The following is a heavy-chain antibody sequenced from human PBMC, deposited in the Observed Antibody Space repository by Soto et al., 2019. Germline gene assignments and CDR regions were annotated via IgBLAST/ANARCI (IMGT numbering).Heavy chain of an antibody. J-gene: IGHJ4*02. D-gene: IGHD5-12*01. CDR3: AKGEGGYSDYDVGHHFDY. CDR1: GFTFSSYG. Sequence: QVQLEESGGGVVQPGRSLRLSCAASGFTFSSYGMHWVRQAPGKGLEWVAVISYGGTNKYYADSVKGRFTISRDNSKNTLYLQMNSLRVEDTAVYYCAKGEGGYSDYDVGHHFDYWGQGTLVTVSS. CDR2: ISYGGTNK. V-gene: IGHV3-30*18.